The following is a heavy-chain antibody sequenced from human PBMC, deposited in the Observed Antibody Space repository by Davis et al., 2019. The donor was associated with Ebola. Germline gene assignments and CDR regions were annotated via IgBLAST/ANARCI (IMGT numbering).Heavy chain of an antibody. CDR2: IYHSGST. J-gene: IGHJ6*02. D-gene: IGHD3-10*01. Sequence: MPSETLSLTCTVSGGSISSSNWWSWVRQPPGKGLEWIGEIYHSGSTNYNPSLKSRVTISVDKSKNQFSLKLSSVTAADTAVYYCASRMVQGVIITPFDYYYGMDVWGQGTTVTVSS. CDR3: ASRMVQGVIITPFDYYYGMDV. CDR1: GGSISSSNW. V-gene: IGHV4-4*02.